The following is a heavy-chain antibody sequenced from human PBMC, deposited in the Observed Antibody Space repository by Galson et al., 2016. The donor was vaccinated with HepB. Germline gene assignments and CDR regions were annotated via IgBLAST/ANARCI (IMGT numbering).Heavy chain of an antibody. D-gene: IGHD2-2*01. CDR2: IYHTGTS. V-gene: IGHV4-4*02. CDR1: GASISDSNW. CDR3: ARAAVIPGARMVFDP. Sequence: ETLSLTCAVSGASISDSNWWTWVRQVPGKGLEWIGEIYHTGTSNNNPFLNSRFTLLVDTSRNQFSLNITSVTAADTAVYYCARAAVIPGARMVFDPWGQGTLVTVSS. J-gene: IGHJ5*02.